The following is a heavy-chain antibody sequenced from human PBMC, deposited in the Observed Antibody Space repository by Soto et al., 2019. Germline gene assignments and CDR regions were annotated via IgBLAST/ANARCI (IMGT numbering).Heavy chain of an antibody. J-gene: IGHJ2*01. CDR3: AAIGDYGDYVYWYFDL. Sequence: QVQLVESGGGVVQPGRSLRLSCAASGFTFSRYAMHWVRQAPGKGLEWVAVISYDGSNKYYADSVKGRFTISRDNSKNTLYLQMNSLRAEDTAVYYRAAIGDYGDYVYWYFDLWGRGTLVTVSS. V-gene: IGHV3-30-3*01. CDR2: ISYDGSNK. D-gene: IGHD4-17*01. CDR1: GFTFSRYA.